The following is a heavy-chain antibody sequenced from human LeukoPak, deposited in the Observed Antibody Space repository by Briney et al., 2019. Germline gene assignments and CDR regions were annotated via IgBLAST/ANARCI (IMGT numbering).Heavy chain of an antibody. Sequence: PGGSLRLSCAASGFTFSSYAMSWVRQAPGKGLEWASAISVSGDSTYYADSVKGRFTISRDNSKNTLYLQMNSLRAEDTAVYYCAKVKGGWYYFDYWGQGTLVTVSS. CDR2: ISVSGDST. V-gene: IGHV3-23*01. D-gene: IGHD6-19*01. CDR1: GFTFSSYA. J-gene: IGHJ4*02. CDR3: AKVKGGWYYFDY.